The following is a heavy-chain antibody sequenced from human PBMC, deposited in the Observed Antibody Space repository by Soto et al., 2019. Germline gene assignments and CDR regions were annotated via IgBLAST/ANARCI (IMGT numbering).Heavy chain of an antibody. CDR3: ARFRRNYFDY. CDR1: GDSMSGFY. CDR2: INYVGRTS. Sequence: QVQLQESGPGLVKPSETLSLTCTVSGDSMSGFYWSWIRQTPGKGLEWIGYINYVGRTSYYSPSLQSRVTISLDSSKNQFSLILSSVTAADTAVYFCARFRRNYFDYWGQGTLVTVSS. V-gene: IGHV4-59*01. J-gene: IGHJ4*02. D-gene: IGHD3-10*01.